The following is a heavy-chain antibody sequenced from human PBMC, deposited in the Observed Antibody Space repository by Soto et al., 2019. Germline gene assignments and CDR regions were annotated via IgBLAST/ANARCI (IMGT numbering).Heavy chain of an antibody. CDR3: ARGPLEYSGYDSAFDI. D-gene: IGHD5-12*01. CDR1: GYTFTSYG. CDR2: MNPNSGNT. Sequence: ASVKVSCKASGYTFTSYGISWVRQAPGQGLEWMGWMNPNSGNTGYAQKFQGRVTMTRNTSISTAYMELSSLRSEDTAVYYCARGPLEYSGYDSAFDIWGQGTMVTVSS. V-gene: IGHV1-8*02. J-gene: IGHJ3*02.